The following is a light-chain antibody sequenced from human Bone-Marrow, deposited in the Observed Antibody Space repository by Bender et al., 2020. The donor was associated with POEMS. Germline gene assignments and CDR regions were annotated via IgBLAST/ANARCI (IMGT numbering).Light chain of an antibody. Sequence: SYEVTQPPSVSVSPGQTASITCSGDDLGDKYVAWYQQKPGQSPVLVIYQDTKRPSGIPERFSGSKSGNTATLTISGTQAMDEDDYYCQAWDTYSVIFGGGTKLTVL. V-gene: IGLV3-1*01. CDR1: DLGDKY. CDR3: QAWDTYSVI. CDR2: QDT. J-gene: IGLJ2*01.